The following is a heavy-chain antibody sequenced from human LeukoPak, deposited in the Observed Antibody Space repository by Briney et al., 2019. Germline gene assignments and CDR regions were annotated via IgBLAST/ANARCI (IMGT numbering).Heavy chain of an antibody. CDR3: ASTDHEFPSPADY. CDR1: GFTLSSFA. CDR2: ISGNGYA. J-gene: IGHJ4*02. D-gene: IGHD1-14*01. V-gene: IGHV3-23*01. Sequence: GGSLRLSCAASGFTLSSFAMNWVRQAPGKGLEWVSAISGNGYAYYADSVKGRFTISRDNSKNTLYLQMNSLRAEDTAVYYCASTDHEFPSPADYWGQGTLVTVSS.